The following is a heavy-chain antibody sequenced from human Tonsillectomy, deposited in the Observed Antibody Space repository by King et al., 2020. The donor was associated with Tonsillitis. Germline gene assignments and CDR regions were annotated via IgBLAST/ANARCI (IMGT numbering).Heavy chain of an antibody. CDR3: ARDLGGGSYYASDAFDI. J-gene: IGHJ3*02. CDR2: IIPIFGTA. D-gene: IGHD1-26*01. V-gene: IGHV1-69*06. Sequence: VQLVESGAEVKKPGSSVKVSCKASGGTFSSYAISWVRQAPGQGLEWMGGIIPIFGTANYAQKFQGRVTITADKSTSTAYMELSSLRSEDTAVYYCARDLGGGSYYASDAFDIWGQGTMVTVSS. CDR1: GGTFSSYA.